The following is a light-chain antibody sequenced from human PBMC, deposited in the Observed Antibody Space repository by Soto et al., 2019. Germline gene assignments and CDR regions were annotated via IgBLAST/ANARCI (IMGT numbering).Light chain of an antibody. CDR1: SSDVGSYNL. CDR2: EAT. V-gene: IGLV2-23*01. J-gene: IGLJ3*02. Sequence: QSALTQPASVSGSPGQSITISCTGTSSDVGSYNLVSWYQQHPGKAPKLMIYEATKRPSGVSNRFSGSESGNTASLTISGLQAEDEADYYCHSYARGTLVFGGGTKLTVL. CDR3: HSYARGTLV.